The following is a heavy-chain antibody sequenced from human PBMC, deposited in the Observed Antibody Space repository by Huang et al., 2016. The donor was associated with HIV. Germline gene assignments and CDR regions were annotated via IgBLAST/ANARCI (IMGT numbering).Heavy chain of an antibody. Sequence: EVQFVESGGGLVKPGRSLRLSCTASGFPFGNYGMSWFRRAPGKGLEWVGFMRSKDESETTEYAASVKGRFTISRDDSKSIAYLQMNSLKPADTAVYYCTRDSVYPNYYDGSGFYFDYWGQGTLVTVSS. V-gene: IGHV3-49*05. J-gene: IGHJ4*02. CDR2: MRSKDESETT. CDR1: GFPFGNYG. CDR3: TRDSVYPNYYDGSGFYFDY. D-gene: IGHD3-22*01.